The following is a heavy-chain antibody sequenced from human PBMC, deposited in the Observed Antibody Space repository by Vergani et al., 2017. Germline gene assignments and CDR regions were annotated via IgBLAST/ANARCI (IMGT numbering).Heavy chain of an antibody. CDR1: GESIRSGSHY. J-gene: IGHJ5*02. D-gene: IGHD3-3*01. Sequence: QVKLQESGPGLLKPSQTLSLTCTVSGESIRSGSHYWSWIRQPAGKGPEWIGHIHTGGSTDLNPSFKSRVTISVDTSKNQFSLKLSSVTAADTAVYYCASRITIFGVVIIRNWFDPWGQGTLVTVSS. CDR3: ASRITIFGVVIIRNWFDP. CDR2: IHTGGST. V-gene: IGHV4-61*02.